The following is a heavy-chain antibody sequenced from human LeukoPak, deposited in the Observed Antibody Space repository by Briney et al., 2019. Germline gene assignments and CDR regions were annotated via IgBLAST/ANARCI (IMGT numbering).Heavy chain of an antibody. D-gene: IGHD3-22*01. CDR2: ISYDGSNK. Sequence: GGSLRLSCVASGFTFSSYWMHWVRQAPRKGLEWVAVISYDGSNKYYADSVKGRFTISRDNSKNTLYLQMNSLRADDTAVYYCARSSGYSPTYYFDYWGQGTLVTVSS. V-gene: IGHV3-30-3*01. CDR1: GFTFSSYW. CDR3: ARSSGYSPTYYFDY. J-gene: IGHJ4*02.